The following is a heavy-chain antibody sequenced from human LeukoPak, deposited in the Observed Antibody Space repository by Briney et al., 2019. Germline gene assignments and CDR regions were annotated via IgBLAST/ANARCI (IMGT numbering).Heavy chain of an antibody. Sequence: GRSLRLSCAASGFTFSSYGMHWVRQAPGKGLEWVAVISYDGSNKYYADSVKGRFTISRDNSKNTLYLQMNSLRAEDTAVYYCAKDVRAAAGPSYFDYWGQGTLVTVSS. CDR3: AKDVRAAAGPSYFDY. V-gene: IGHV3-30*18. CDR1: GFTFSSYG. CDR2: ISYDGSNK. J-gene: IGHJ4*02. D-gene: IGHD6-13*01.